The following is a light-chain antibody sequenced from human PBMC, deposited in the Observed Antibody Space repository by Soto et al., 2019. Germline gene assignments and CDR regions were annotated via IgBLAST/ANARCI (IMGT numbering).Light chain of an antibody. J-gene: IGLJ2*01. Sequence: QSVLTQPPSASGSPGQSVTISCTGSSSDVGGYNYVSWYQQHPGKAPKLMIYEVSKRPSGVPDRLSGSKSGNTASPTVSGRQAEDEADYYCSSYGGSNPVVFGGGTKLPVL. V-gene: IGLV2-8*01. CDR3: SSYGGSNPVV. CDR1: SSDVGGYNY. CDR2: EVS.